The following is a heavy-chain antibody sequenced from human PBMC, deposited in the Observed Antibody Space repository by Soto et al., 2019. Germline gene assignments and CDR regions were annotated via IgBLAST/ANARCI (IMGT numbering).Heavy chain of an antibody. V-gene: IGHV4-4*02. CDR1: GDSIGSTNG. D-gene: IGHD3-10*01. J-gene: IGHJ6*02. Sequence: SETLSPTSALPGDSIGSTNGGSWVRQPPGKGLEWIGEIYHSGSTNYNPSLKSRVTISVDKSKNQFSLKLSSVTAADTAVYYCARALLEYYGSGSYYYYYYGMDVWGQGPTVT. CDR3: ARALLEYYGSGSYYYYYYGMDV. CDR2: IYHSGST.